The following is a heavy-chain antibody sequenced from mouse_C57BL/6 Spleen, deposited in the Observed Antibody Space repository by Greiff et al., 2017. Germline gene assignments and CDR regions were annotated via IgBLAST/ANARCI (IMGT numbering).Heavy chain of an antibody. CDR3: ARSRTAQAMDY. J-gene: IGHJ4*01. CDR2: IFPGSGST. CDR1: GYTFTDYY. D-gene: IGHD3-2*02. V-gene: IGHV1-75*01. Sequence: VKPGASVKLSCQASGYTFTDYYINWVKQRPGQGLEWLGWIFPGSGSTYYNEKFKGKATLTVDKSSSTAYMLLSSLTSEDSAVYFCARSRTAQAMDYWGQGTSVTVSS.